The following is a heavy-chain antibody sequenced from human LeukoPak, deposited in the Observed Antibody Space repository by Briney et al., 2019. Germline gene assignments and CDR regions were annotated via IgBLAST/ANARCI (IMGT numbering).Heavy chain of an antibody. CDR3: ARSPDSSGYWGYFDY. Sequence: ASVKVSCKASGYTFTGYYMHWVRQAPGQGLEWMGWINPNSGGTNYAQKFQGWVTMTRDTSISTAYMELSRLRSDDTAVYYCARSPDSSGYWGYFDYWGQGTLVTVSS. CDR1: GYTFTGYY. V-gene: IGHV1-2*04. J-gene: IGHJ4*02. D-gene: IGHD3-22*01. CDR2: INPNSGGT.